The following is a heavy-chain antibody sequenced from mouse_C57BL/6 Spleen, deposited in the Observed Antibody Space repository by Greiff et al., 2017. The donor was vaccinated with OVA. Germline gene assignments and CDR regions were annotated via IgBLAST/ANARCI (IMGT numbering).Heavy chain of an antibody. CDR1: GYTFTDYY. D-gene: IGHD1-1*01. Sequence: QVQLKESGAELVRPGASVKLSCKASGYTFTDYYINWVKQRPGQGLEWIARIYPGSGNTYYNEKFKGKATLTAEKSSSTAYMQLSSLTSEDSAVYFCAREGPITTVVARFDYWGQGTTLTVSS. CDR3: AREGPITTVVARFDY. J-gene: IGHJ2*01. CDR2: IYPGSGNT. V-gene: IGHV1-76*01.